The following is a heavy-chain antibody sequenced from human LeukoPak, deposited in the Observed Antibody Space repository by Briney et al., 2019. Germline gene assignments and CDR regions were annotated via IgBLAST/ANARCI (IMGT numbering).Heavy chain of an antibody. D-gene: IGHD1-7*01. CDR2: IYHSGST. CDR1: GGSISSGGYY. Sequence: PSETLSLTCTVSGGSISSGGYYWSWIRQPPGKGLGWIGYIYHSGSTYYNPSLKSRVTISVDRSKNQFSLKLSSVTAADTAVYYCARDLLAGTTGVGAFDIWGQGTMVTVSS. V-gene: IGHV4-30-2*01. CDR3: ARDLLAGTTGVGAFDI. J-gene: IGHJ3*02.